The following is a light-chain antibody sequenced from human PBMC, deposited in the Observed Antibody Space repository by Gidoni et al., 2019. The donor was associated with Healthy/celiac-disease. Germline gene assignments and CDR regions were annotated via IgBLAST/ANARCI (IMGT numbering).Light chain of an antibody. CDR3: GTWDSSLSAGV. J-gene: IGLJ3*02. CDR2: DNN. CDR1: SSNIGNNY. Sequence: SVLTQSPSVSAAPGQKVTISCAGSSSNIGNNYVSWYQQLPGTAPKLIIYDNNKRPSGIPDRFSGSKSGTSATLGITGLQTGDEADYYCGTWDSSLSAGVFGGGTKLTVL. V-gene: IGLV1-51*01.